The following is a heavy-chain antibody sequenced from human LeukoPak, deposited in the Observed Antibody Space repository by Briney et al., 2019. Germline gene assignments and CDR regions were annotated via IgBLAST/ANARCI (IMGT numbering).Heavy chain of an antibody. Sequence: PGGSLRLSCAASGFTFSSYSMNWVRQAPGKGLEWVSYISSSSTIYYADSVKGRFTISRDNAKNSLYLQMNSLRDEDTAVYYCARHYYDSSGYYDYWGQGTLVTVSS. CDR2: ISSSSTI. J-gene: IGHJ4*02. CDR3: ARHYYDSSGYYDY. D-gene: IGHD3-22*01. V-gene: IGHV3-48*02. CDR1: GFTFSSYS.